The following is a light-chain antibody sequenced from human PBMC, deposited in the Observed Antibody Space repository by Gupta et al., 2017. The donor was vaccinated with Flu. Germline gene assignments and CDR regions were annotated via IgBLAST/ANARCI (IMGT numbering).Light chain of an antibody. V-gene: IGLV2-14*01. J-gene: IGLJ1*01. CDR2: EVT. CDR3: SANRV. Sequence: QSALTQPASVSGSPGPSITITCTGASSALGGYGYVSWYQQHPPKAPKLIIYEVTNRPSGVSDRFSGSISGNTASLTISGLQAEDEADYYCSANRVFGTGTRVTVL. CDR1: SSALGGYGY.